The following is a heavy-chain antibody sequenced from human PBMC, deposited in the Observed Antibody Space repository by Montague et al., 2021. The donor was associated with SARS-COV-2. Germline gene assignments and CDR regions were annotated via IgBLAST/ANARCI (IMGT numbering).Heavy chain of an antibody. J-gene: IGHJ4*02. D-gene: IGHD6-19*01. V-gene: IGHV4-4*08. CDR1: GGSFSPYY. CDR2: VSHTGST. CDR3: VAEWLAIYYFDF. Sequence: SETLSLTCSVSGGSFSPYYWTWIRQTPGKGLEWIGYVSHTGSTNYNPSLKSRVTISVDTSKNQFSLRLSSVTAADTAVYYCVAEWLAIYYFDFWGQGTLVTVSS.